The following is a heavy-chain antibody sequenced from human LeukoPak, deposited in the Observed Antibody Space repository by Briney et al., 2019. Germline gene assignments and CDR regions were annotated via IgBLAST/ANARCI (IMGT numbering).Heavy chain of an antibody. CDR2: IIPILGTA. J-gene: IGHJ4*02. CDR3: AKGIVVAGHFDY. D-gene: IGHD6-19*01. V-gene: IGHV1-69*13. Sequence: ASVKVSCKASGGTFSSYAISWVRQAPGQGLEWMGGIIPILGTANYAQKFQGRVTITADESTSTAYMELSSLRSEDTAVYYCAKGIVVAGHFDYWGQGTLVTVSS. CDR1: GGTFSSYA.